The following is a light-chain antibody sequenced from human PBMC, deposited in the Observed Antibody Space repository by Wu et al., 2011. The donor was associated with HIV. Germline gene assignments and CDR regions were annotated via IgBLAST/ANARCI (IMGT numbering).Light chain of an antibody. CDR3: QQYGNSPYT. V-gene: IGKV3-20*01. Sequence: EIVLTQSPGTLSLSPGGRATLSCRASQSVNSNLAWYQQKPGQAPRLLIYGASNRATGIGDRFSGSGSGTLFTLTISRLEPEDFAVYYCQQYGNSPYTFGQGTKLEIK. CDR1: QSVNSN. CDR2: GAS. J-gene: IGKJ2*01.